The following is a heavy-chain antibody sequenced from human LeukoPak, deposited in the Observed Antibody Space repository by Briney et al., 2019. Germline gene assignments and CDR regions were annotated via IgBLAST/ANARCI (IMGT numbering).Heavy chain of an antibody. CDR3: ARIRVDSGSYLAPDY. V-gene: IGHV2-70*11. CDR1: GFSLSTSGMC. Sequence: SGPALVKPTQTLTLTCTFSGFSLSTSGMCVSWIRQPPGKALEWLARIDWDDDKYYSTSLKTRLTISKDTSKNQVVLTMTNMDPVDTATYYCARIRVDSGSYLAPDYWGQGTLVTVSS. CDR2: IDWDDDK. D-gene: IGHD1-26*01. J-gene: IGHJ4*02.